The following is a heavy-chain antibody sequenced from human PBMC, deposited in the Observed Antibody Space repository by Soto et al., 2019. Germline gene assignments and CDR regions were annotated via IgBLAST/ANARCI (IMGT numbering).Heavy chain of an antibody. D-gene: IGHD2-8*01. J-gene: IGHJ5*02. CDR1: GGSISRYY. CDR2: AYYSGDT. CDR3: ARDRSTYGGGGTGEVKENWFDP. V-gene: IGHV4-59*01. Sequence: SETLSLTCSVSGGSISRYYWSWIRQPPGKGLEWIGYAYYSGDTGYNPSLQSRVTMAVDTSKNQVSLKLTSVTAADTAVYYCARDRSTYGGGGTGEVKENWFDPWGQGALVTVSS.